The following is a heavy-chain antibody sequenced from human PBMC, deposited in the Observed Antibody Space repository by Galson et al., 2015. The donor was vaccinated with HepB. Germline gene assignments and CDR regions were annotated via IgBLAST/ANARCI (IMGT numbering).Heavy chain of an antibody. CDR2: ISYDGSNK. Sequence: SLRLSCAASGFTFSSYAMHWVRQAPGKGLEWVAVISYDGSNKYYADSVKGRFTISRDNSKNTLYLQMNSLRAEDTAVYYCARVNSVDGPLLLDYWGQGTLVTVSS. D-gene: IGHD2-15*01. V-gene: IGHV3-30-3*01. CDR1: GFTFSSYA. CDR3: ARVNSVDGPLLLDY. J-gene: IGHJ4*02.